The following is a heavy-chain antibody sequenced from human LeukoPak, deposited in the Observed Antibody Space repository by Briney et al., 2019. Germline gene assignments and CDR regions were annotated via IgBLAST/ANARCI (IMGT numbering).Heavy chain of an antibody. CDR2: ISSNGGST. J-gene: IGHJ4*02. CDR1: GFTFSYYA. Sequence: GGSLRLSCSASGFTFSYYAMHWVRQAPGKGLGYVSAISSNGGSTYYADSVKGRFTISRDNSKNTLYLQMSSLRAEDTAVYYCVKIGSGWYFDYWGQGTLVTVSS. V-gene: IGHV3-64D*06. D-gene: IGHD6-19*01. CDR3: VKIGSGWYFDY.